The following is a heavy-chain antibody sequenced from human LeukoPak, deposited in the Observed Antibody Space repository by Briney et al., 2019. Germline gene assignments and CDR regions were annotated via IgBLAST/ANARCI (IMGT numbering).Heavy chain of an antibody. CDR3: AGGIVVITRRRAFDI. J-gene: IGHJ3*02. D-gene: IGHD3-22*01. V-gene: IGHV1-69*06. CDR2: IIPIFGTA. Sequence: SVKVSCKASGGTFSSYTISWVRQAPGQGREWMGGIIPIFGTANYAQRFQGRVTITADKSTSTAYMELSSLRSEDTAVYYCAGGIVVITRRRAFDIWGQGTMVTVSS. CDR1: GGTFSSYT.